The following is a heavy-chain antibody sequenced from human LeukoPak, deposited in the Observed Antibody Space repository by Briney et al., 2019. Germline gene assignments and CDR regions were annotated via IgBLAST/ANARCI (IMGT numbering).Heavy chain of an antibody. Sequence: SETLSLTCTVSGGSLSSYYWSWIRQPPGKGLEWIGYIYYSGSTNYNPSLKSRVTISVDTSKNQFSLKLSSVTAADTAVYYCARLGHPYYYYYGMDVWGQGTTVTVSS. CDR1: GGSLSSYY. CDR2: IYYSGST. J-gene: IGHJ6*02. V-gene: IGHV4-59*08. CDR3: ARLGHPYYYYYGMDV.